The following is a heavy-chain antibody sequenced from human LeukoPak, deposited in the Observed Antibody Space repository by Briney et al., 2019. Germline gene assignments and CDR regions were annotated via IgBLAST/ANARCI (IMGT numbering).Heavy chain of an antibody. D-gene: IGHD3-22*01. J-gene: IGHJ3*02. Sequence: PGGSLRLSCAASGFTFSSYSMSWVRQAPGKGLEWVSSISSSSSYIYYADSVKGRFTISRDNAKNSLYLQMNSLRAEDTAVYYCARSYYYDSSGYPDAAFDIWGQGTMVTVSS. CDR2: ISSSSSYI. CDR1: GFTFSSYS. V-gene: IGHV3-21*01. CDR3: ARSYYYDSSGYPDAAFDI.